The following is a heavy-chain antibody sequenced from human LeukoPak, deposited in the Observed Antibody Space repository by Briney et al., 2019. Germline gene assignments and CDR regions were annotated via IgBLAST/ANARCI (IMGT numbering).Heavy chain of an antibody. Sequence: KASETLSLTCSVSGVSISSFYWTWIRHVPGKGLEWLGYFYNSGSSDYNPSLKSRATFSEDTSKNHFSLSLSAVTAADTAVYYCASPGPYYSETSGYLVFWGQGILVTVSS. V-gene: IGHV4-59*01. CDR3: ASPGPYYSETSGYLVF. CDR2: FYNSGSS. D-gene: IGHD3-22*01. CDR1: GVSISSFY. J-gene: IGHJ4*02.